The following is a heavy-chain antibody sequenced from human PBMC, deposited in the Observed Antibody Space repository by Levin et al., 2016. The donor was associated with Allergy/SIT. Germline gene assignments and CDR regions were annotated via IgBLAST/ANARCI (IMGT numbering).Heavy chain of an antibody. V-gene: IGHV4-34*01. CDR1: GGSFSGFY. D-gene: IGHD2-15*01. CDR2: IDHSGST. CDR3: ARSQHCSGGSCYYYYYMDV. J-gene: IGHJ6*03. Sequence: SETLSLTCAVYGGSFSGFYWIWIRQSPGKGLEWIGEIDHSGSTKYNPSLKSRVTISLDTSKKQFSPKLSSVTAADTAVYYCARSQHCSGGSCYYYYYMDVWGKGTTVTVSS.